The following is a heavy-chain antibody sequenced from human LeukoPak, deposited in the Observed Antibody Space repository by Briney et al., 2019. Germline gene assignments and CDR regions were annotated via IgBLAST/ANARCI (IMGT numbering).Heavy chain of an antibody. CDR2: IYYSGST. CDR3: ARDIGVGATPRRAFDI. Sequence: SETLSLTCTVSGGSISSYYWSWIRQPPGKGLEWIGYIYYSGSTNYNPSLKSRVTISVDTSKNQFSLRLSSVTAADTAVYYCARDIGVGATPRRAFDIWGQGTMVTVSS. D-gene: IGHD1-26*01. J-gene: IGHJ3*02. CDR1: GGSISSYY. V-gene: IGHV4-59*01.